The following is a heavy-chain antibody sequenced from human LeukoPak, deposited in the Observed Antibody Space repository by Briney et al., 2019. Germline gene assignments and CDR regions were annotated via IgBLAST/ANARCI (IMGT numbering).Heavy chain of an antibody. D-gene: IGHD3-22*01. V-gene: IGHV4-4*02. CDR1: GGSISSSNW. CDR2: IYHSVST. Sequence: PSETLSLTCAVSGGSISSSNWWSWVRQPPGKGLEWIGEIYHSVSTNYNPSLKSRVTISVDKSKNQFSLKLSSVTAADTAVYYCAALYDSSGYYLEGWFDPWGQGTLVTVSS. J-gene: IGHJ5*02. CDR3: AALYDSSGYYLEGWFDP.